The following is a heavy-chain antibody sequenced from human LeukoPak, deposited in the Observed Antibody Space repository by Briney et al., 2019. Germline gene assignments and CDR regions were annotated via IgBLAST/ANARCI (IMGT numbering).Heavy chain of an antibody. CDR3: AKERVYGDYVLLH. CDR1: GFTFRSYS. D-gene: IGHD4-17*01. Sequence: GGSLRLSCEASGFTFRSYSMSWVRQAPGKGLEWVSAISGGGSAFYADSVKGRFTISRDNSKNTLYLQMNSLRAEDTAVYYCAKERVYGDYVLLHWGQGTLVTVSS. CDR2: ISGGGSA. J-gene: IGHJ1*01. V-gene: IGHV3-23*01.